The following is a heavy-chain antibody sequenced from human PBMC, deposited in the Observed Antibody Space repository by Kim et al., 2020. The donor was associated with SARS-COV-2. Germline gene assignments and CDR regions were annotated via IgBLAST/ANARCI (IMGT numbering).Heavy chain of an antibody. CDR3: ARGGAVIAVAGINYYYGMDV. CDR2: IIPIFGTA. J-gene: IGHJ6*02. Sequence: SVKVSCKASGGTFSSYAISWVRQAPGQGLEWMGGIIPIFGTANYAQKFQGRVTITADESTSTAYMELSSLRSEDTAVYYCARGGAVIAVAGINYYYGMDVWGQGTTVTVSS. CDR1: GGTFSSYA. V-gene: IGHV1-69*13. D-gene: IGHD6-19*01.